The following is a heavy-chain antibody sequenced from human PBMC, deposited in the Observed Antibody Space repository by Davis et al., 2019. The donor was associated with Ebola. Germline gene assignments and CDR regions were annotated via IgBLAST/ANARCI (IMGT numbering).Heavy chain of an antibody. D-gene: IGHD6-13*01. Sequence: ASVKVSCKASGYTFTKYAVNWVRQAPGQGLEWMGWINTDTGNPAYAQGFTGRFVFSLDTSVSTAYLQISSLKAEDTAVYYCARSWSSSWYYYFDYWGQGTLVTVSS. CDR2: INTDTGNP. V-gene: IGHV7-4-1*02. CDR1: GYTFTKYA. CDR3: ARSWSSSWYYYFDY. J-gene: IGHJ4*02.